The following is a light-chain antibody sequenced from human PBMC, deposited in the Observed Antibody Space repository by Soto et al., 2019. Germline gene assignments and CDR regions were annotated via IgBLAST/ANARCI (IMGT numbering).Light chain of an antibody. V-gene: IGKV3-11*01. Sequence: EIVLTQSPATLSLSPGERATLTCRASQSVSSYLAWSQQKPGQAPRLLIYDASNRATGVPARFSGSGSGTDFTLTISSLEPEDFAVYYRHQRRHWPFTFGPGTKVDVK. J-gene: IGKJ3*01. CDR1: QSVSSY. CDR2: DAS. CDR3: HQRRHWPFT.